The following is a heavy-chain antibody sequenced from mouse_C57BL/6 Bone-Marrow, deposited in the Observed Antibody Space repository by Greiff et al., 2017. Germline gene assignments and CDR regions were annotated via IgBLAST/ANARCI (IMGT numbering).Heavy chain of an antibody. CDR1: GFSFNTYA. CDR2: IRSKSNNYAT. J-gene: IGHJ2*01. V-gene: IGHV10-1*01. Sequence: EVMLVESGGGLVQPKGSLKLSCAASGFSFNTYAMNWVRQAPGKGLEWVARIRSKSNNYATYYADSVKDRFTISRDDSESMLYLQMNNVKTEDTAMYYCVRWGYGSSYGFGYWGQGTTLTVSS. CDR3: VRWGYGSSYGFGY. D-gene: IGHD1-1*01.